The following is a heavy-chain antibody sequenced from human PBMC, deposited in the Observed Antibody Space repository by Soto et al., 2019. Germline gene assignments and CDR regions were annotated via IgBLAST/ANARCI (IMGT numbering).Heavy chain of an antibody. V-gene: IGHV1-18*04. CDR2: INVYNGNT. Sequence: ASLKVSCKALRVSFTSHYMYWVRQSPGQGLEWMGWINVYNGNTKYAQKVQGRVTMTTDTSTSTAYMELRSLRSDDTAVYYCARGVGSGSYYNQYNWFDPWGQGTLVTVSS. D-gene: IGHD3-10*01. J-gene: IGHJ5*02. CDR1: RVSFTSHY. CDR3: ARGVGSGSYYNQYNWFDP.